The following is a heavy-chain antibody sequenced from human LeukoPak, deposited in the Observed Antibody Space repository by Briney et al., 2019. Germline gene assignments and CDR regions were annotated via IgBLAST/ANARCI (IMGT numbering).Heavy chain of an antibody. CDR1: AFTFSSYG. Sequence: PGGSLRLSCAASAFTFSSYGMHWVRQAPGKGLEWVAYIQYDRTNEQYAHSVKGRFRISRDNSNNILYLQMNSLRTEDTAVYYCARQTGSGLFILPGGQGTLVTVSS. V-gene: IGHV3-30*02. D-gene: IGHD3/OR15-3a*01. J-gene: IGHJ4*02. CDR2: IQYDRTNE. CDR3: ARQTGSGLFILP.